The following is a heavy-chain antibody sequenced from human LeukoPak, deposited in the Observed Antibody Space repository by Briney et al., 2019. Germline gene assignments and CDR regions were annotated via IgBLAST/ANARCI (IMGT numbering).Heavy chain of an antibody. V-gene: IGHV3-30*03. CDR2: ISYDGSNK. D-gene: IGHD2-2*01. J-gene: IGHJ4*02. CDR3: TRDHITSWQIDF. CDR1: GFTFSSYG. Sequence: PGGSLRLSCAASGFTFSSYGMHWVRQAPGKGLEWVAVISYDGSNKYYADSVKGRFTISRDNSKNTVSLQMNSLRVEDTAVYYCTRDHITSWQIDFWGQGTMVTVSS.